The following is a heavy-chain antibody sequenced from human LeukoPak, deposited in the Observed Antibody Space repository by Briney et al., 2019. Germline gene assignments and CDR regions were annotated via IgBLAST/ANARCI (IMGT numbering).Heavy chain of an antibody. J-gene: IGHJ6*02. CDR3: ARDKGRWLRPGYYYYGMDV. Sequence: SETLSLTCTVSGGSISSYYWSWIRQPPGKGLEWIGYIYYRGSTNYNPSLKSRVTISVDTSKNQFSLKLSSVTAADTAVYYCARDKGRWLRPGYYYYGMDVWGQGTTVTVSS. D-gene: IGHD5-12*01. CDR1: GGSISSYY. CDR2: IYYRGST. V-gene: IGHV4-59*12.